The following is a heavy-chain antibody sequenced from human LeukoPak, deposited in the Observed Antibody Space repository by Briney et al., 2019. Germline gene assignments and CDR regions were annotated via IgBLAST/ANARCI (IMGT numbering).Heavy chain of an antibody. CDR3: ARAASAAAVSDY. CDR1: GYTFTIYG. J-gene: IGHJ4*02. V-gene: IGHV1-18*01. CDR2: ISAYNGHT. Sequence: GASVKVSCKASGYTFTIYGITWVRHAPGQGLEWMGWISAYNGHTSYAQKLQGRVTMTTDTSTSTAYMDLTSLRSDDTAVYYCARAASAAAVSDYWGQGTLVTVSS. D-gene: IGHD6-13*01.